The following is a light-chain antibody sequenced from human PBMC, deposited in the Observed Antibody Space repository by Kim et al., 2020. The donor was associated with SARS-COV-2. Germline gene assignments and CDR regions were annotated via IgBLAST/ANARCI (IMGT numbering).Light chain of an antibody. CDR1: QSVSSY. V-gene: IGKV3-11*01. CDR2: DAS. Sequence: LSPGERATRSCRASQSVSSYLAWFQQKPGQSPRLLTYDASNRANGIPARFSGSGSGTDFTLTISSLEAEDFAVYYCQQRSKWPLTFGQGTRLEIK. CDR3: QQRSKWPLT. J-gene: IGKJ5*01.